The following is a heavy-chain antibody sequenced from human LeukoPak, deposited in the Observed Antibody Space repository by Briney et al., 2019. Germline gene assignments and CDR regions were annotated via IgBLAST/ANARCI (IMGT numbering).Heavy chain of an antibody. J-gene: IGHJ4*02. D-gene: IGHD6-19*01. CDR1: GFTVSSNY. V-gene: IGHV3-66*01. CDR3: ARVGQVMQWLAYLDS. Sequence: GGSLRLSCAASGFTVSSNYMSWVRQAQGKGLEWVSVIYSGGSTYYADSVKGRFTISRDNSKNTLYLQMNSLRAEDTAIYYCARVGQVMQWLAYLDSWGQGTLVTVSS. CDR2: IYSGGST.